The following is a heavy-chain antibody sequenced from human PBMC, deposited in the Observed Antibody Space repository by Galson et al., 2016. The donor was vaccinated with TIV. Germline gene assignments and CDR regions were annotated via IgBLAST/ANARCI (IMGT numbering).Heavy chain of an antibody. CDR1: GFTFGGYA. CDR3: ARPSNYDGDSRDASDH. Sequence: SLRLSCAASGFTFGGYAMHWVRQVPGKGLEWVSGISISSGAKGYADSVKGRFTISRDNAKNSLYLQMNSLRAEDTAVYYCARPSNYDGDSRDASDHWGQGTLVTVSP. J-gene: IGHJ4*03. V-gene: IGHV3-9*01. D-gene: IGHD4-23*01. CDR2: ISISSGAK.